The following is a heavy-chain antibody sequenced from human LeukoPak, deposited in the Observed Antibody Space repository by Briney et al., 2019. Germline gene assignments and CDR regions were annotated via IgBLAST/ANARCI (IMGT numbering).Heavy chain of an antibody. V-gene: IGHV4-31*03. CDR1: GGSISSGGYY. J-gene: IGHJ3*02. D-gene: IGHD2-8*01. Sequence: PSQALSLTCTVSGGSISSGGYYWSWIRQHPGKGLEWIGYIYYSGSTNYNPSLKSRVTVSVDTSKNQCSLKLNSVTTADTAVYYCTRSTNLEAFDIWGQGTMVTVSS. CDR3: TRSTNLEAFDI. CDR2: IYYSGST.